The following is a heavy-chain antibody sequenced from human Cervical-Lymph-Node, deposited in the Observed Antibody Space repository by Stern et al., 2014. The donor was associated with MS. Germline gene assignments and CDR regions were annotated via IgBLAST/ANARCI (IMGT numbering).Heavy chain of an antibody. CDR1: GFTFSSYG. CDR2: IWYDGSNK. CDR3: ARGGGSWGYFDY. V-gene: IGHV3-33*01. J-gene: IGHJ4*02. D-gene: IGHD1-26*01. Sequence: VQLVESGGGVVQPGRSLRLSCAASGFTFSSYGMHWVRQAPGKGLGWVAVIWYDGSNKYYADSVKGRFTISRDNSKNTLYLQMNSLRAEDTAVYYCARGGGSWGYFDYWGQGTLVTVSS.